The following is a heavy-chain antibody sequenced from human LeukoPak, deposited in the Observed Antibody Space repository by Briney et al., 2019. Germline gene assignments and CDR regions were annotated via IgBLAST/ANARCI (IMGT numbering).Heavy chain of an antibody. Sequence: GESLGISCKGSGYRFTSYWIAWVRQMPGKGLEWMGIIYPDDSATRYSPSFQGQVTISVDKSISTAYLQWSSLQASDTAMYYCARQLGSDAFDIWGQGTMVTVSS. V-gene: IGHV5-51*01. CDR1: GYRFTSYW. CDR2: IYPDDSAT. CDR3: ARQLGSDAFDI. J-gene: IGHJ3*02. D-gene: IGHD3-10*01.